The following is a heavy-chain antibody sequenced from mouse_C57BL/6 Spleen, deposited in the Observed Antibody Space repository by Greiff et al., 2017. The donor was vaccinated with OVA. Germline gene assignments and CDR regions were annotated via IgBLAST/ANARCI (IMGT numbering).Heavy chain of an antibody. CDR1: GYTFTSYW. V-gene: IGHV1-55*01. J-gene: IGHJ4*01. CDR2: IYPGSGST. CDR3: ARGGYYEDYYAMDY. D-gene: IGHD2-3*01. Sequence: QVQLKQPGAELVKPGASVKMSCKASGYTFTSYWITWVKQRPGQGLEWIGDIYPGSGSTNYNEKFKSKATLTVDTSSSTAYMQLSSLTSEDSAVYYCARGGYYEDYYAMDYWGQGTSVTVSS.